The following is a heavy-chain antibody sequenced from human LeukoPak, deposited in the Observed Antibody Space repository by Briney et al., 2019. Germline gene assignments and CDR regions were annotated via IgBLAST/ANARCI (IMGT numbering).Heavy chain of an antibody. Sequence: GGSLRLSCAASGFTFSSYWMPWVRQAPGKGLVWVSRINSDGSSITYADSVKGRFTISRDNAKNTLYLQMNSLRVEDTAVYYCAREGRVSGYDFDCWGQGTLVTVSS. CDR3: AREGRVSGYDFDC. CDR2: INSDGSSI. J-gene: IGHJ4*02. V-gene: IGHV3-74*03. D-gene: IGHD5-12*01. CDR1: GFTFSSYW.